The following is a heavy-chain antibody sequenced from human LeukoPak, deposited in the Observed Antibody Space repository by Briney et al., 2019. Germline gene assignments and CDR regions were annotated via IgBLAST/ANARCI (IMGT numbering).Heavy chain of an antibody. Sequence: GGSLRLSCAASGFTFSSYSMNWVRQAPGKGLEWVSSISSSSSYIYYADSVKGRFTISRDNAKNSLYLQMNSLRAEDTAVYYCARDGEIVVPAAIANDYWGQGTLVTVSS. CDR2: ISSSSSYI. CDR1: GFTFSSYS. J-gene: IGHJ4*02. CDR3: ARDGEIVVPAAIANDY. D-gene: IGHD2-2*01. V-gene: IGHV3-21*01.